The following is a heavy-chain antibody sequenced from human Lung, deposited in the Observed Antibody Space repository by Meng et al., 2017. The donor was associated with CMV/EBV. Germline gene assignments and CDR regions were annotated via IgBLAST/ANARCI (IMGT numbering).Heavy chain of an antibody. CDR3: ARDNNWGPDY. CDR2: IHPHRGDT. V-gene: IGHV1-2*02. J-gene: IGHJ4*02. CDR1: GYTFTAHY. D-gene: IGHD7-27*01. Sequence: VSCKASGYTFTAHYFHWVRQAPGQGLEWMGWIHPHRGDTNYAQQFQGRVTLTRDTSINTGYMELTRLPSDDTAVYYCARDNNWGPDYWGQGTLVTVSS.